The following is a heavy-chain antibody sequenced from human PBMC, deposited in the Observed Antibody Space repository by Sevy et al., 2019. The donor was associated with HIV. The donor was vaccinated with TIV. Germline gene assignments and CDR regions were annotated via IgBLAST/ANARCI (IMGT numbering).Heavy chain of an antibody. Sequence: GGSLRLSCGSSDFTFNQAWMDWVRQAPGKGLEWVGRIKTKIYGGTTDYAAPVKGRFTSSKDDSESKLYLQMNGLKTEDTALYYCTDLGQVPFDYWGPGALVTVSS. J-gene: IGHJ4*02. D-gene: IGHD3-10*01. CDR2: IKTKIYGGTT. V-gene: IGHV3-15*07. CDR1: DFTFNQAW. CDR3: TDLGQVPFDY.